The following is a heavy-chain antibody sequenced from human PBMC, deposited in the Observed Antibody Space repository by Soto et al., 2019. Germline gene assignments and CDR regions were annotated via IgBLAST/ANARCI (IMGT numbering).Heavy chain of an antibody. D-gene: IGHD3-10*01. J-gene: IGHJ4*01. V-gene: IGHV6-1*01. CDR3: TRDIDFAY. CDR1: GDSVSSNSAG. Sequence: SQTLSLTCAISGDSVSSNSAGWNWIRQSPSRGLEWLGRTYYRSEWFTEYAVSVKSRITIIPDTSRNQISLQLNSVTPEDTAIYYCTRDIDFAYWGRGTQVTVT. CDR2: TYYRSEWFT.